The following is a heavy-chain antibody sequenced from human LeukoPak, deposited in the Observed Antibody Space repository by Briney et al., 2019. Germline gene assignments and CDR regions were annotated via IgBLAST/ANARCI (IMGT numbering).Heavy chain of an antibody. D-gene: IGHD2-15*01. J-gene: IGHJ3*01. CDR1: GVTASSTN. Sequence: PGGSLRLSCAASGVTASSTNMSWVRQAPGKGLEWVSVIYGGSSTYNAASVKGRFTISRDNSKNTLFLQMNSLRAEDTAVYYCARASKVEAFDVWGQGTMVTVSS. CDR2: IYGGSST. CDR3: ARASKVEAFDV. V-gene: IGHV3-66*01.